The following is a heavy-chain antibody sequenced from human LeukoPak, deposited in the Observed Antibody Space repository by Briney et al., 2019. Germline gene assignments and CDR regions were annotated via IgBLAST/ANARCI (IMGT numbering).Heavy chain of an antibody. V-gene: IGHV3-21*01. J-gene: IGHJ4*02. CDR1: GFSFSSYS. Sequence: GGSLRLSCAASGFSFSSYSMNWVRQAPGKGLEWVSSISSSSTFISYADSVEGRFTISRDNAKNSLYLQMNSLTAEDTAVYYCARDRSVAGTVDYWGQGTLVTVSS. CDR3: ARDRSVAGTVDY. D-gene: IGHD6-19*01. CDR2: ISSSSTFI.